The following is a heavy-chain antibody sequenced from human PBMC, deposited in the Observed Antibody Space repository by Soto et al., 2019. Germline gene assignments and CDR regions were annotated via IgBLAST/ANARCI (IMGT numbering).Heavy chain of an antibody. CDR1: GGSFSNYY. CDR2: IYNSGTT. V-gene: IGHV4-59*08. Sequence: QMQLQESGPGLVKPSETLSLTCSVSGGSFSNYYWAWIRQAPGQGLEWIGSIYNSGTTNYNPSLKSRVLISIESSKSQFSLRLNSVTVADSAVYFCASGAPSRYWGQGILVAVSS. CDR3: ASGAPSRY. J-gene: IGHJ4*02. D-gene: IGHD4-17*01.